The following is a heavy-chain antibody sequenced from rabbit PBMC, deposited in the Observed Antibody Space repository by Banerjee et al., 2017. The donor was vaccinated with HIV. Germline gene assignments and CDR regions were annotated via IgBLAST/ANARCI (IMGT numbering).Heavy chain of an antibody. D-gene: IGHD1-1*01. Sequence: QSLEESGGDLVKPGASLTLTCTASGFSFSSSTYMCWVRQAPGKGLEWIACIYAGSSGSTYYASWAKGRFTISKTSSTTVTLQMTSLTAADTATYFCARGADSGYYFNLWGPGTLVTVS. V-gene: IGHV1S40*01. CDR2: IYAGSSGST. CDR1: GFSFSSSTY. J-gene: IGHJ4*01. CDR3: ARGADSGYYFNL.